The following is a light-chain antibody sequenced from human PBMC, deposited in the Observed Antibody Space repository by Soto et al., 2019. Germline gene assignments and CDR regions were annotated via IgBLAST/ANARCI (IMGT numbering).Light chain of an antibody. CDR2: GAS. Sequence: EIVLTQSPGTLSLSPGERVTLSCRASQSVSNNYLAWYQHKPGQAPRLIIYGASARATVIPDKFSGSGSGTDFTLTISRLEPEDFAVYYCQQYSSSLYTFGQGTKLEIK. CDR1: QSVSNNY. J-gene: IGKJ2*01. CDR3: QQYSSSLYT. V-gene: IGKV3-20*01.